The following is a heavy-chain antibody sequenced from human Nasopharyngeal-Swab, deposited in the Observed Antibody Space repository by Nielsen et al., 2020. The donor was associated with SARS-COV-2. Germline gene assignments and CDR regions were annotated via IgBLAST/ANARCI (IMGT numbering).Heavy chain of an antibody. CDR1: GFTFDDYA. D-gene: IGHD2-2*01. J-gene: IGHJ4*02. V-gene: IGHV3-9*01. Sequence: SLKISCAASGFTFDDYAVHWVRQAPGKGLEWVSGISWNSGSIGYVDSVKGRFTISRDNAKNSLYLQMNSRRAEDTAIYYCARYCSTTSCPRGFDYWGQGALVTVSS. CDR2: ISWNSGSI. CDR3: ARYCSTTSCPRGFDY.